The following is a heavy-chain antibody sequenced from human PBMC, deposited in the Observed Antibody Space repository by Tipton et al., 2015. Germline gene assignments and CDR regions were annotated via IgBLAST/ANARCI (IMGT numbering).Heavy chain of an antibody. CDR2: VFYSGRT. CDR1: GGPMTTHY. J-gene: IGHJ5*02. CDR3: ARAALEFHYDACWFDP. D-gene: IGHD3-22*01. V-gene: IGHV4-59*11. Sequence: TLSLTCTVSGGPMTTHYWSWIRQSPGKGLEWLGYVFYSGRTEYNPSLKSRATISVHKSKNQFSLKLSHVTAADTAVYYCARAALEFHYDACWFDPWGQGTLVTVSS.